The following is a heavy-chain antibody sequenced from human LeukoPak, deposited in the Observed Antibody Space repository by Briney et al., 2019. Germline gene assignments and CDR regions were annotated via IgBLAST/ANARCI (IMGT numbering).Heavy chain of an antibody. D-gene: IGHD1-14*01. J-gene: IGHJ4*02. Sequence: SLRLSCLASGFTFDDYAMHWVRQAPGKGLEWVSGISWNGGSIGYADSVKGRFTISRDNAKNSLYLQMNSLRAEDTALYYCAKDIATGNRLYYFDYWGQGTLVTVSS. CDR3: AKDIATGNRLYYFDY. CDR1: GFTFDDYA. CDR2: ISWNGGSI. V-gene: IGHV3-9*01.